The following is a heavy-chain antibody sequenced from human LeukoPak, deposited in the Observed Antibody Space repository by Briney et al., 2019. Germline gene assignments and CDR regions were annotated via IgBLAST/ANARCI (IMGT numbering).Heavy chain of an antibody. V-gene: IGHV3-20*01. D-gene: IGHD5-18*01. CDR1: GFTFDDHG. CDR3: ARDRSYGSFDY. J-gene: IGHJ4*02. CDR2: INWNGGST. Sequence: GGSLRLSCAASGFTFDDHGMNWVRQAPGKGLGWVSGINWNGGSTFYADSVKGRFTISRDNAKNALYLQMNSLTAEDTALYHCARDRSYGSFDYWGQGTLVTVSS.